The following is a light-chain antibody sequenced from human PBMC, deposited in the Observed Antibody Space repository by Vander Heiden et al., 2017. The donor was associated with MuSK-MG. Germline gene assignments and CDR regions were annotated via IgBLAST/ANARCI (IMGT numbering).Light chain of an antibody. Sequence: IFMTHSPLSLAGSLGERATINCKPSQSVLYSSNNKNYLAWYQQKPGQPPKLLIYWASTRESGVPDRFSGSASGTDFTLTISSLQAEDVAVYYCQQYYSAPWTFGQGTKVEIK. CDR2: WAS. CDR1: QSVLYSSNNKNY. CDR3: QQYYSAPWT. V-gene: IGKV4-1*01. J-gene: IGKJ1*01.